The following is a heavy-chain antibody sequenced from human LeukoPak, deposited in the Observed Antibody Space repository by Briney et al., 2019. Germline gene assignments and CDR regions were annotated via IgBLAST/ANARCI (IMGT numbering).Heavy chain of an antibody. D-gene: IGHD3-22*01. Sequence: KTSETLSLTCTVSGYSISSGYYWGWIRQPPGKGLEWIGSIYHSGSTYYNPSLKSRVTISVDTSKNQFSLKLSSVTAADTAVYYCARGHGMIVVVMFDYWGQGTLVTVSS. CDR2: IYHSGST. J-gene: IGHJ4*02. CDR3: ARGHGMIVVVMFDY. V-gene: IGHV4-38-2*02. CDR1: GYSISSGYY.